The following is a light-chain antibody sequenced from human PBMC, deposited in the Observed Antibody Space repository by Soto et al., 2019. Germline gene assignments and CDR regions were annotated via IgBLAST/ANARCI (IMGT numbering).Light chain of an antibody. CDR1: SSNIGSSY. CDR2: RNN. Sequence: QLVLTQPPSASGTPGQRVTISCSGSSSNIGSSYVYWYQQLPGTAPKLLIYRNNQRPSGVPDRFSGSKSGTSASLAISGLRSEDEADYYCAAWDDSLSCWVFGGGTQLTVL. J-gene: IGLJ3*02. CDR3: AAWDDSLSCWV. V-gene: IGLV1-47*01.